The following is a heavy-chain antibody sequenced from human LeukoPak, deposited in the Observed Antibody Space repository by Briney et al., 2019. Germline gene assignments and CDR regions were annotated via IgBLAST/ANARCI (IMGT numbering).Heavy chain of an antibody. Sequence: SETLSLTCGAYGGSFSGYYWSWIRQPPGKGLEWIGEINHSGSTNYNPSLKSRVTISVDTSKNQFSLRLSSVTAADTAVYYCARDPPAYFYGSSGSSLDAFDIWGQGTMVTVSS. D-gene: IGHD3-22*01. V-gene: IGHV4-34*01. CDR3: ARDPPAYFYGSSGSSLDAFDI. J-gene: IGHJ3*02. CDR2: INHSGST. CDR1: GGSFSGYY.